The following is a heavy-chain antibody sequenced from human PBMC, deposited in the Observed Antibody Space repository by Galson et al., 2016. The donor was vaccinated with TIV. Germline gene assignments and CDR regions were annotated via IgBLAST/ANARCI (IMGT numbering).Heavy chain of an antibody. J-gene: IGHJ6*02. CDR1: TFNVNDNY. Sequence: SLRLSCAASTFNVNDNYMTWVRRAPGKGLEWVSIIHTGGNTNYADSVRGRFTISRDNAKNTVYLQMSRLRAEDAAVYYCARERRHCGNECFLQYYYGMDVWGQGTTVTVSS. D-gene: IGHD4-23*01. CDR3: ARERRHCGNECFLQYYYGMDV. V-gene: IGHV3-66*02. CDR2: IHTGGNT.